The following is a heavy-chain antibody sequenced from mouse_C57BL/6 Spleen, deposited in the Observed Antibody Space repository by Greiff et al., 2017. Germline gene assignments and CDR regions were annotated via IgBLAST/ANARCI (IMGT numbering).Heavy chain of an antibody. D-gene: IGHD2-2*01. V-gene: IGHV1-39*01. CDR1: GYSFTDYT. J-gene: IGHJ2*01. Sequence: VQLQQSGPELVKPGASVKISCKASGYSFTDYTMNWVKQSNGKSLEWIGVINPNYGTTSYNQKFKGKATLTVDQSSSTAYMQLNSLTSEDFGVYYWAIRGGYGVPWDYWGQGTTLTGS. CDR2: INPNYGTT. CDR3: AIRGGYGVPWDY.